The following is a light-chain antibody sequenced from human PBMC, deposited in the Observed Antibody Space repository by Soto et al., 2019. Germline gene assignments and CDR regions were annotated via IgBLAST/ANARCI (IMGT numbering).Light chain of an antibody. CDR3: VLYMGSGISV. J-gene: IGLJ3*02. CDR1: SGSVSTSYY. Sequence: QTVVTQEPSFSVSPGRTVTLTCGLSSGSVSTSYYPSWYQQTPGQAPRTLIYSTNTRSSGVPDRFSGSILGNKAALTITWAQADDESDYYCVLYMGSGISVFSGGTKVTVL. CDR2: STN. V-gene: IGLV8-61*01.